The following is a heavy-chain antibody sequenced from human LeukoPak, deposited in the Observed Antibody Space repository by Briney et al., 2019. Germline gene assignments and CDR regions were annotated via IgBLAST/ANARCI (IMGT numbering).Heavy chain of an antibody. CDR3: AREGSATARPFVSNDY. Sequence: SETLSLTCTVSGGSISTYYWSWIRQPAGKGLEWIGRVHTSGNSDYNPSLKSRVTMSVDTSKNQFSLKVRSVTAADTAVYYCAREGSATARPFVSNDYWGQGTLVTVSS. D-gene: IGHD6-6*01. CDR1: GGSISTYY. J-gene: IGHJ4*02. CDR2: VHTSGNS. V-gene: IGHV4-4*07.